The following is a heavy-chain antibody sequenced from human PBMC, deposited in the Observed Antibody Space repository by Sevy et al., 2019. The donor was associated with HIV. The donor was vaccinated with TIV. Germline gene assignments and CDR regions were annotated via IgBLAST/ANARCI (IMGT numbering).Heavy chain of an antibody. CDR1: GYTFKNDV. CDR3: ARGQYFFDY. Sequence: ASVKVSCKAYGYTFKNDVITWVRQAPGQGLEWRGWVTGKNGETKYAHKFQARVTMTRDTSTSTVYMDLRSLTADDTAVYYCARGQYFFDYWAQGTVVTVSS. CDR2: VTGKNGET. D-gene: IGHD3-9*01. J-gene: IGHJ4*02. V-gene: IGHV1-18*01.